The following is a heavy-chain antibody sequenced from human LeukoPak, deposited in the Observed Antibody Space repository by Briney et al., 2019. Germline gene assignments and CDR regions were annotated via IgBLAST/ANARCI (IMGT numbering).Heavy chain of an antibody. Sequence: GRSLRLSCAASGFTFSSYAMSLVRQAPGKGLEWVSAISGSGGSTYYADSVKGRFTISRDNSKNTLYLQMNSLRAEDTALYYCAKGPHNIAVAGTFDYWGQGTLVTVSS. J-gene: IGHJ4*02. D-gene: IGHD6-19*01. V-gene: IGHV3-23*01. CDR1: GFTFSSYA. CDR2: ISGSGGST. CDR3: AKGPHNIAVAGTFDY.